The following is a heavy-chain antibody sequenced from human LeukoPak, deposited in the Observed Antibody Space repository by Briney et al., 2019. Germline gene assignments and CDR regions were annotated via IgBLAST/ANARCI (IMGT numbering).Heavy chain of an antibody. D-gene: IGHD6-19*01. CDR3: ARGTIAVAVLCDY. CDR1: GFTFSSYS. J-gene: IGHJ4*02. Sequence: GGSLRLSCAASGFTFSSYSMNWVRQAPGKGLEWVSPISSGSSYIYYADSVKGRFTISRDNAKNSLYLQMNSLRAEDTAVYYCARGTIAVAVLCDYWGQGTLVTVSS. CDR2: ISSGSSYI. V-gene: IGHV3-21*01.